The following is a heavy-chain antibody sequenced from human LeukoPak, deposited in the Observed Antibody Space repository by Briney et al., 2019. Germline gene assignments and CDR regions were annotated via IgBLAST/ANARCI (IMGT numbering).Heavy chain of an antibody. CDR3: AIGYCSGGSCSFDY. D-gene: IGHD2-15*01. Sequence: SETLSLTCTVSGGSISSGSYYWGWIRQPPGTGLEWIGSIYYSGSTYYNPSLKSRVTISVDTSKNQFSLKLSSVTAADTAVYYCAIGYCSGGSCSFDYWGQGTLVTVSS. CDR1: GGSISSGSYY. V-gene: IGHV4-39*01. J-gene: IGHJ4*02. CDR2: IYYSGST.